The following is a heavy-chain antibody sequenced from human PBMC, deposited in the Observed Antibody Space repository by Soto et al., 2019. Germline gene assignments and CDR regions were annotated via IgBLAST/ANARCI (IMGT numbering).Heavy chain of an antibody. CDR3: AKWLTKIPPVGYCSGGSCHVDY. CDR1: GFTFSSYA. D-gene: IGHD2-15*01. CDR2: ISGSGGST. J-gene: IGHJ4*02. Sequence: GGSLRLSCAASGFTFSSYAMSWVRQAPGKGLEWVSAISGSGGSTYYADSVKGRFTISRDNSKNTLYLQMNSLRAEDTAVYYCAKWLTKIPPVGYCSGGSCHVDYWGQGTLVTVSS. V-gene: IGHV3-23*01.